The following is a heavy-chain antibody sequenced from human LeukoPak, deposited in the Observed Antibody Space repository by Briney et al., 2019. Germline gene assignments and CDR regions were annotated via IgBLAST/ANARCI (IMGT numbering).Heavy chain of an antibody. D-gene: IGHD2-2*01. CDR3: ARGTKFSTFDIVVVPFDY. J-gene: IGHJ4*02. CDR1: GYTFTGYY. Sequence: ASVKVSFKTSGYTFTGYYMHWVRQAPGQGLEWMGWINPNSGGTNCAQKFQGRVTVTRDTSISTAYMELSRLRSDDTAVYYCARGTKFSTFDIVVVPFDYWGQGTLVTVSS. CDR2: INPNSGGT. V-gene: IGHV1-2*02.